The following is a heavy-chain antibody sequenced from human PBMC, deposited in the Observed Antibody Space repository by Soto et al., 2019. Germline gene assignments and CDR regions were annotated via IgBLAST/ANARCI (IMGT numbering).Heavy chain of an antibody. D-gene: IGHD3-10*01. Sequence: QVQLVQSGAEMKKPGASVKVSCEASGYTFTAYYIHWVRQAPGQGLEWMGWINPNGGGTKYAQKFQGRVTMTRDTSINTAYMELTRLTSDDTAVYYCARAVHTMIQGVRFRFDQWGQGTLVTVSS. CDR3: ARAVHTMIQGVRFRFDQ. J-gene: IGHJ4*02. V-gene: IGHV1-2*02. CDR2: INPNGGGT. CDR1: GYTFTAYY.